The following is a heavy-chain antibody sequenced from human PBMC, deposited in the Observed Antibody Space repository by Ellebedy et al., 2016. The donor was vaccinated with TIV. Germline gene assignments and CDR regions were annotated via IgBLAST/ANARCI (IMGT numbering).Heavy chain of an antibody. V-gene: IGHV3-7*01. D-gene: IGHD2-2*01. CDR2: IKQDGSEN. CDR3: ARVGNVVIPAANPYNYMDV. CDR1: GFTFSMYW. Sequence: GGSLRLSXAASGFTFSMYWMTWVRQPPGKGLEWVANIKQDGSENYYVDSVKGRFTISRDNAKNSLYLQMNRLRAEDTAVYYCARVGNVVIPAANPYNYMDVWGKGTTVTVYS. J-gene: IGHJ6*03.